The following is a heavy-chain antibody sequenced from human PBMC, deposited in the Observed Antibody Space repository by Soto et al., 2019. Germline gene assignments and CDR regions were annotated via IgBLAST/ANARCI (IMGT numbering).Heavy chain of an antibody. CDR2: IYPSDSDT. CDR1: GYNFAGYW. D-gene: IGHD3-3*01. Sequence: GESLKISCKGSGYNFAGYWIAWVRQMPGKGLELMEIIYPSDSDTRYRPSFQGQVTISADKSISSAYLQWSSLRASDTAMYYCARGGVSTRTFDYWGQGTPVTVSS. V-gene: IGHV5-51*01. CDR3: ARGGVSTRTFDY. J-gene: IGHJ4*02.